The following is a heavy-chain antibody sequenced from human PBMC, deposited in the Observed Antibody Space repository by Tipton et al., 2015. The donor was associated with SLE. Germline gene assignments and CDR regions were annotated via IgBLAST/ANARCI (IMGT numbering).Heavy chain of an antibody. CDR3: ARAATSGAVGWYFDL. V-gene: IGHV4-28*03. J-gene: IGHJ2*01. CDR1: GYSISNSNW. Sequence: LRLSCAVSGYSISNSNWWAWIRQPPGKGLEWIGYIYYSGSTFYNPSLKSRVTMSVDTSKNQFSLKLSSVTAADTALYYCARAATSGAVGWYFDLWGRGTLVTVSS. CDR2: IYYSGST. D-gene: IGHD2-15*01.